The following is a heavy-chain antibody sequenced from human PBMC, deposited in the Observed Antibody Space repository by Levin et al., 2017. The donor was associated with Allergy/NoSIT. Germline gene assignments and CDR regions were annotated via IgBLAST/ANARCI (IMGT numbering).Heavy chain of an antibody. V-gene: IGHV4-59*01. Sequence: SETLSLTCTVSGGSFSSYYWSWVRQPPGKGLEWIGYFHYSGSTNYNPSLKSRVTISVDTSKNQFSLKLSSVTAADTAVFYCARDRGSGANFDYWGQGTLVTVSS. CDR1: GGSFSSYY. CDR3: ARDRGSGANFDY. J-gene: IGHJ4*02. CDR2: FHYSGST. D-gene: IGHD3-10*01.